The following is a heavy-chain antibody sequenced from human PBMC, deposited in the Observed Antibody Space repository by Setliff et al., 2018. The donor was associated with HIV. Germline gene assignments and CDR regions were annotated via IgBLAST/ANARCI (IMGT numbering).Heavy chain of an antibody. V-gene: IGHV2-26*01. CDR3: ARIAYSNFRSGYSFDY. Sequence: SGPTLVNPTETLTLTCAVSGFSLSDTRMGVTWIRQSPGKALEWLAYIFSNDEKSYSTSLKNRVTISKDASKSQVVLTMTKVAPVDTGTYFCARIAYSNFRSGYSFDYWGLGTLVTVS. D-gene: IGHD3-3*01. J-gene: IGHJ4*02. CDR1: GFSLSDTRMG. CDR2: IFSNDEK.